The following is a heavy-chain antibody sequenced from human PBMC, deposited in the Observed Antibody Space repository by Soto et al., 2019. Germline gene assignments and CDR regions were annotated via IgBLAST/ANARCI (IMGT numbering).Heavy chain of an antibody. CDR3: AKRRGEGYFDV. CDR1: GFIFQNFV. V-gene: IGHV3-23*01. CDR2: IGGTSGST. Sequence: EVQLLKSGGGLVQPGGYLRLSCAASGFIFQNFVMGWVRQAPGKGLEWVSAIGGTSGSTYYADSVKGRFTISRDNSRNTVYLQLNRLRAEDTAVYYCAKRRGEGYFDVWGRGTLVTVSS. J-gene: IGHJ2*01. D-gene: IGHD3-10*01.